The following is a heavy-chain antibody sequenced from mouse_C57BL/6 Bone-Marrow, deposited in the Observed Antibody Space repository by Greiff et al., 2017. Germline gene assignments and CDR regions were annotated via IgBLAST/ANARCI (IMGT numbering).Heavy chain of an antibody. CDR1: GYTFTNYW. D-gene: IGHD2-4*01. V-gene: IGHV1-64*01. Sequence: QVQLQQPGAELVKPGASVKLSCKASGYTFTNYWMHWVKQRPGQGLEWIGMMHPNGGSPDYNETFKSEATLSVDKSSRTAYMELSSLTSEDSAVYYWARSYDYDDYTMDYWGQGTSVTVSS. CDR3: ARSYDYDDYTMDY. CDR2: MHPNGGSP. J-gene: IGHJ4*01.